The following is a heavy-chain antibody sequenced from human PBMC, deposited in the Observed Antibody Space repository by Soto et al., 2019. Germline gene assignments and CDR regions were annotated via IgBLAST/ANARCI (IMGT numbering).Heavy chain of an antibody. CDR2: IRSSGGTI. CDR1: GFTFSTYE. CDR3: ARGLYYFEY. V-gene: IGHV3-48*03. J-gene: IGHJ4*02. D-gene: IGHD3-16*01. Sequence: EVQLVESGGGLVQPGGSLRLSCAASGFTFSTYEMNWVRHTPGKGLEWVSFIRSSGGTILYADSVKGRFTISRDNAKKSLYLQMNSLRAEDTAVYYCARGLYYFEYWGQGTLVTVSS.